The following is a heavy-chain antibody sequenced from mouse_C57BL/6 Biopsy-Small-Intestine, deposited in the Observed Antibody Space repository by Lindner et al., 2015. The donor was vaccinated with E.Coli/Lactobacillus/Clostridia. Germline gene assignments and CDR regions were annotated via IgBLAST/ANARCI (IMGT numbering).Heavy chain of an antibody. D-gene: IGHD6-1*01. Sequence: SVKVSCKASGYTFTVHYMHWLRQAPGQGLEWMGWITPHGGGTRYAQKFQGRVTMTRDTSINTDYLEVSGLTSDDTAVYYCARVGQQWMPDYWGQGTLVSVSS. J-gene: IGHJ4*01. CDR2: ITPHGGGT. CDR1: GYTFTVHY. CDR3: ARVGQQWMPDY. V-gene: IGHV14-2*01.